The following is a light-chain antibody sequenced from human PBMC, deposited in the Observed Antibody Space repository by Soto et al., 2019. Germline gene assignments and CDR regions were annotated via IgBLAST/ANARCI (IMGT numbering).Light chain of an antibody. CDR3: QHYNDYSWT. CDR1: QSISIW. V-gene: IGKV1-5*03. CDR2: GTS. Sequence: DIHMTQSPSTLSASVGDRVTITCRASQSISIWLARYQQKPGRAPNLLIYGTSSFKSGVPPRFSGSGSGTEFALTISSRQADDFATYYCQHYNDYSWTFGQGTKVEIK. J-gene: IGKJ1*01.